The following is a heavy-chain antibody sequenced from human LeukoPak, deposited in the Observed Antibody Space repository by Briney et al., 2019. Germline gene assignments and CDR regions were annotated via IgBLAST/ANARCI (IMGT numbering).Heavy chain of an antibody. V-gene: IGHV4-34*01. CDR2: INHSGST. J-gene: IGHJ5*02. Sequence: SETLSLTCAVYGGSFSGYYWSWLRQPPGKGLEWIGEINHSGSTNYNPSLKSRVTISVDTSKNQFSLKLSSVTAADTAVYYCAIRLKMATITSRSDWFDPWGQGTLVTVSS. CDR1: GGSFSGYY. CDR3: AIRLKMATITSRSDWFDP. D-gene: IGHD5-24*01.